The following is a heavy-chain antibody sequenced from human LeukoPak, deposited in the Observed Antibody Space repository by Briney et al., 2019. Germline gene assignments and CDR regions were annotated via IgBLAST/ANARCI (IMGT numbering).Heavy chain of an antibody. J-gene: IGHJ4*02. CDR2: IIPIFVTA. V-gene: IGHV1-69*13. CDR3: ARAASIAAAGPPDY. CDR1: GGTFTTYA. D-gene: IGHD6-13*01. Sequence: GASVNASCKVSGGTFTTYATSGVRQAPGQGLEWRGGIIPIFVTANYAQKFQGRVTTTADESTSTAYMELSSLRSEDTAVYYCARAASIAAAGPPDYWGQGTLVTVSS.